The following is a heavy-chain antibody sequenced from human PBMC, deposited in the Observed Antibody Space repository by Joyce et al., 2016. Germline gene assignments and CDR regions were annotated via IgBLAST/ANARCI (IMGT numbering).Heavy chain of an antibody. Sequence: QVQLVQSGAEMKKPGASVKVSCKASGYRFTGHYIHWVRQAPGQGLEWMGWINPDSGGRKYAQKFQGRVTMTRDTSISTAYMELSRVTSDETAVYFCAGQERGIAAPFDVWGHGTLVSVSS. CDR2: INPDSGGR. CDR1: GYRFTGHY. V-gene: IGHV1-2*02. D-gene: IGHD6-13*01. CDR3: AGQERGIAAPFDV. J-gene: IGHJ4*01.